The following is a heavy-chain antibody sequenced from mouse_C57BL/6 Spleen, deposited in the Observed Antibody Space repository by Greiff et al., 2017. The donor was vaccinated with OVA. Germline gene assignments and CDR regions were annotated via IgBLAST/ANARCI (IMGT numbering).Heavy chain of an antibody. CDR3: ARREGYDREYYFDY. D-gene: IGHD2-2*01. J-gene: IGHJ2*01. CDR1: GYTFTSYW. V-gene: IGHV1-61*01. CDR2: IYPSDSET. Sequence: QVQLQQPGAELVRPGSSVKLSCKASGYTFTSYWMDWVKQRPGQGLEWIGNIYPSDSETHYNQKFKDKATLTVDKSSSTAYMQLSSLTSEDSAVYYCARREGYDREYYFDYWGQGTTLTVSS.